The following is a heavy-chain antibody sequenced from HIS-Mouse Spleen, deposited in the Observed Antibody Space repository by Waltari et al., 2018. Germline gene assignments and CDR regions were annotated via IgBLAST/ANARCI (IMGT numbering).Heavy chain of an antibody. Sequence: QVQLQQWGAGLLKPSETLSLPCAVYGGSFSGYSWSWIRQPPGKGLEWIGEINHSGSTNYNPSLKSRVTISVDTSKNQFSLKLSSVTAADTAVYYCASFSGVGQLAARPDYWGQGTLVTVSS. V-gene: IGHV4-34*01. CDR3: ASFSGVGQLAARPDY. J-gene: IGHJ4*02. CDR1: GGSFSGYS. D-gene: IGHD6-13*01. CDR2: INHSGST.